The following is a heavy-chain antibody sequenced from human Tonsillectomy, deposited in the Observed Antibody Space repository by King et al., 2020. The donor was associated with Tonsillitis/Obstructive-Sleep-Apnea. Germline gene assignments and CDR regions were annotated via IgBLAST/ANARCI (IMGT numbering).Heavy chain of an antibody. D-gene: IGHD4-11*01. CDR1: GGSISSYY. J-gene: IGHJ3*02. CDR2: IYYSGST. Sequence: VQLQESGPGLVKPSETLSLTCTVSGGSISSYYWSWIRQPPGKGLEWIGYIYYSGSTNYNPSLKSRVTISVDTTKNQFSLKLSSVTAADTAVYYCARHTPTADAFDIWGQGTMVTVSS. V-gene: IGHV4-59*08. CDR3: ARHTPTADAFDI.